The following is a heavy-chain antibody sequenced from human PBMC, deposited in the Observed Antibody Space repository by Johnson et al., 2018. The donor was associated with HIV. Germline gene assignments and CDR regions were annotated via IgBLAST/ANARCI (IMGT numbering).Heavy chain of an antibody. V-gene: IGHV3-7*05. J-gene: IGHJ3*02. CDR2: INQDGSET. CDR3: ARPPAYLYKAAFSI. Sequence: VQLVESGGGLVQPGGSLRLSCAVSGFTFDNFWMAWVRQAPGKGLEWVANINQDGSETYYVGSVKGRFTSSRDNAKNSLFLQMDSLRAEDTAVYFCARPPAYLYKAAFSIWGQGTMVTVSS. CDR1: GFTFDNFW. D-gene: IGHD3-16*02.